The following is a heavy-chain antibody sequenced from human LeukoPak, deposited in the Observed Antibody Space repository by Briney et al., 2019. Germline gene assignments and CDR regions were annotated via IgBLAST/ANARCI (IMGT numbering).Heavy chain of an antibody. D-gene: IGHD3-10*01. V-gene: IGHV3-48*03. CDR3: AIMGRGFDY. CDR1: GFTFSSYE. J-gene: IGHJ4*02. Sequence: PGGSLRLSCAASGFTFSSYEVNWVRQAPGKGLEWVSSISSSGSAIFNADSVKGRFTISRDNGKNSLYLEMKSLRAEDTAVYYCAIMGRGFDYWGQGTLVTVSS. CDR2: ISSSGSAI.